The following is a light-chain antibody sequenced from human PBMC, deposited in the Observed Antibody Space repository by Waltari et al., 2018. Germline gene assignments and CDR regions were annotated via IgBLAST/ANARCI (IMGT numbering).Light chain of an antibody. Sequence: QSALTQPAPVSGSPGPSIPIPCPGTSSDVGSYKLASWYQHHPGKAPRLLISADSNPPPGSSNRFSGSKSGNTASLTISGLQAEDEAAYYCCSYAGSSTVKFGEGTYLTVL. CDR1: SSDVGSYKL. V-gene: IGLV2-23*01. J-gene: IGLJ2*01. CDR3: CSYAGSSTVK. CDR2: ADS.